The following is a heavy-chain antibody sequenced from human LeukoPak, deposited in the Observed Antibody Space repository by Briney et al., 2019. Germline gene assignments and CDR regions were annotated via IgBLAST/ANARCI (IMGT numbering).Heavy chain of an antibody. Sequence: PSETLSLTCTVSGGSISSYYWSWIRQPPGKGLEWIGYIYYSGSTNYNPSLKSRVTISVDTSKNQFSLKLSSVTAADTAVYYCARVEYSSSLSWYFDLWGRGTLVTVSS. CDR1: GGSISSYY. J-gene: IGHJ2*01. V-gene: IGHV4-59*08. D-gene: IGHD6-6*01. CDR3: ARVEYSSSLSWYFDL. CDR2: IYYSGST.